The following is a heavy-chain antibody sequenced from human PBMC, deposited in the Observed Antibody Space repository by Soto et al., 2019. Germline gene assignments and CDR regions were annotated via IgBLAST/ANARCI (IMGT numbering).Heavy chain of an antibody. CDR1: GFTVSSNY. J-gene: IGHJ6*02. Sequence: VGSLRLSCAASGFTVSSNYMSWVRQAPGKGLEWVSVIYSGGSTYYADSVKGRFTISRDNSKNTLYLQMNSLRAEDTAVYYCARDLGRTAETNYYYYYGMDVWGQGTTVTVSS. CDR2: IYSGGST. CDR3: ARDLGRTAETNYYYYYGMDV. D-gene: IGHD3-16*01. V-gene: IGHV3-53*01.